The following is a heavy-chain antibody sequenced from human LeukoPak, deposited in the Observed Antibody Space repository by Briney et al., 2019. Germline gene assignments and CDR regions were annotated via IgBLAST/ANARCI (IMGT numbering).Heavy chain of an antibody. V-gene: IGHV3-30*02. Sequence: GGPLRLSCAASGFTFSSYGMHWVRQAPGKGLEWVAFIRYDGSNKYYADSVKGRFTISRDNSKNTLYLQMNSLRAEDTAVYYCAKTVGSSWYFDSWGQGTLVTVSS. CDR2: IRYDGSNK. D-gene: IGHD6-13*01. CDR1: GFTFSSYG. CDR3: AKTVGSSWYFDS. J-gene: IGHJ4*02.